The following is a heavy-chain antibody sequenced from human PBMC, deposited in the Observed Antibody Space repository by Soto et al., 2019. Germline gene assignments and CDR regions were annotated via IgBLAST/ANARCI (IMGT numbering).Heavy chain of an antibody. J-gene: IGHJ1*01. V-gene: IGHV3-23*01. Sequence: EVQLLESGGGLVQPGGSLRLSCAASGFSFTNYAMTWVRQAPGKGLEWVSAISGNGANTFYADSVKGRFTISRDNSKNTLFLQINSLRAEDTAVYYCARDFYNSAHTYAEYFQHWGQGTLVTGSS. CDR1: GFSFTNYA. CDR3: ARDFYNSAHTYAEYFQH. CDR2: ISGNGANT. D-gene: IGHD3-22*01.